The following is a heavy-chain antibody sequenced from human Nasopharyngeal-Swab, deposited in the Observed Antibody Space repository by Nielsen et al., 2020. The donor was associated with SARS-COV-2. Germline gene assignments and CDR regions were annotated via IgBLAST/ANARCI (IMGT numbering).Heavy chain of an antibody. Sequence: SVKVSCKASGGTISSNAISWVRQAPGQGLEWMGGIIPIFGTANYAQKFQGRVTITADESTSTAYMELSSLRSEDTAVYYCARGITILHAFDIWGQGTMVTVSS. CDR3: ARGITILHAFDI. V-gene: IGHV1-69*13. D-gene: IGHD3-3*01. J-gene: IGHJ3*02. CDR1: GGTISSNA. CDR2: IIPIFGTA.